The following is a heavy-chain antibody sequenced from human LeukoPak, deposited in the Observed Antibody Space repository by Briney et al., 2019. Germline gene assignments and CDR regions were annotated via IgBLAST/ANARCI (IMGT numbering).Heavy chain of an antibody. CDR3: TTALWFGELFPSGMDV. V-gene: IGHV3-15*01. Sequence: PGGSLRLSCAASGFTFSNARRSWVRQAPGKGLERVGRIKRKTDGGTTDYAAPVKGRFTISRDDSKNTLYLQMNSLKTEDTAVYYCTTALWFGELFPSGMDVWGKGTTVSVSS. CDR2: IKRKTDGGTT. J-gene: IGHJ6*04. CDR1: GFTFSNAR. D-gene: IGHD3-10*01.